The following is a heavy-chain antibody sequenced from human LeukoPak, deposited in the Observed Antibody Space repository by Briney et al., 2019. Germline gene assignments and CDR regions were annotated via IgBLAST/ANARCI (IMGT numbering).Heavy chain of an antibody. CDR3: ARPAAITRFAFDI. CDR1: GGSISSGGYY. CDR2: IYYSGST. V-gene: IGHV4-31*03. D-gene: IGHD2-2*02. Sequence: SQTLSLTCTVSGGSISSGGYYWSWIRQHPGKGLEWIGYIYYSGSTYYNPSLKSRVTISVDTSENQFSLKLSSVTAADTAVYYCARPAAITRFAFDIWGQGTMVTVSS. J-gene: IGHJ3*02.